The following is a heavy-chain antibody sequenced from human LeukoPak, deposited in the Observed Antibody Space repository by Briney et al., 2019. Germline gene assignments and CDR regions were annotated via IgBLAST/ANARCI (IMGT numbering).Heavy chain of an antibody. CDR1: GFTFISYG. Sequence: GGSLRLSWAASGFTFISYGMHWVRQAPGKGREWVAVIWYDGSNKYYGDSVKGRFTISRDNSKKTLYLQMNSLRVEDTAVYYCARGDGYNDAEYLQHWGQGTLVTVS. CDR2: IWYDGSNK. V-gene: IGHV3-33*01. CDR3: ARGDGYNDAEYLQH. J-gene: IGHJ1*01. D-gene: IGHD5-24*01.